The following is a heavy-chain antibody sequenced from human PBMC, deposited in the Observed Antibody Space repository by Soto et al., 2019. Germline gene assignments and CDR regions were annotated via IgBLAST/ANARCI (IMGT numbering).Heavy chain of an antibody. Sequence: ASVKVSCKASGSTFTGYYIHWVRQAPGQGLEWMGYINPNSGGTNYAQKFQGGVTMTRDTSISTAYMDLSSLRSDDTAVYYCTRHSTNYDFWSSAYYFDYWGQGTLVTVSS. CDR1: GSTFTGYY. V-gene: IGHV1-2*02. D-gene: IGHD3-3*01. CDR2: INPNSGGT. CDR3: TRHSTNYDFWSSAYYFDY. J-gene: IGHJ4*02.